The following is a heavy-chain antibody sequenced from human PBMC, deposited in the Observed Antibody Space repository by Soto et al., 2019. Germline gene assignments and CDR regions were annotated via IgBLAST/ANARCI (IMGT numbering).Heavy chain of an antibody. CDR1: GGSIRSSNW. CDR3: AKDIYYFDY. CDR2: IYYSGST. V-gene: IGHV4-4*02. J-gene: IGHJ4*02. Sequence: QVQLQESGPGLVKPSGTLSLTCTVSGGSIRSSNWWSWVRQPPGKGLEWIGEIYYSGSTNYNPSLESRVTISVDKSKNQFSLKLSSLTAADTAVYYCAKDIYYFDYWGQGTLVTVSS.